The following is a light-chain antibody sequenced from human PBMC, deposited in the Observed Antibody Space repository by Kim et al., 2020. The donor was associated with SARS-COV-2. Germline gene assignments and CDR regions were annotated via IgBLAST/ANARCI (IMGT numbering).Light chain of an antibody. CDR3: QSYDSSNRV. Sequence: NFILTQPPSVSESPGKTVTISCTRSSGSIASNYVQWYQQRPGSSPTTVIYEDNQRPSGVPARFSGSIDSSSNSASLTISGLKTEDEADYYCQSYDSSNRVFGGGTQLTVL. CDR2: EDN. V-gene: IGLV6-57*01. CDR1: SGSIASNY. J-gene: IGLJ3*02.